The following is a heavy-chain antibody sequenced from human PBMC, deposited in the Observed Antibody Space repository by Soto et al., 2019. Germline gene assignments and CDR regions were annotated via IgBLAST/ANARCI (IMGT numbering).Heavy chain of an antibody. D-gene: IGHD3-9*01. CDR3: ARYPSAGYADY. CDR2: ISSSGDST. J-gene: IGHJ4*02. CDR1: GFTFSDYG. Sequence: EVQLLESGGALVQPGGSLRLSCTASGFTFSDYGMNWVRQAPGKGLEWVSTISSSGDSTYYADSVKGRFTISRDNSKNTLSLQMNSLRAEDTAVYYCARYPSAGYADYWGQGTLATVSS. V-gene: IGHV3-23*01.